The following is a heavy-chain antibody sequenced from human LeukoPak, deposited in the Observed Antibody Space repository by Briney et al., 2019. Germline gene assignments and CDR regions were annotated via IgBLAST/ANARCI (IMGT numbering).Heavy chain of an antibody. V-gene: IGHV4-59*01. J-gene: IGHJ3*02. D-gene: IGHD6-6*01. CDR2: IYYSGST. CDR1: GDSISAYY. Sequence: SETLSLTCTVSGDSISAYYWSWIRQPPAKGLERIGYIYYSGSTYYNPSLKSRVTISVDTSKNQFSLRLTSVTAADTAVYFCARDGGGAARLVADAFDIWGQGTMVTVSS. CDR3: ARDGGGAARLVADAFDI.